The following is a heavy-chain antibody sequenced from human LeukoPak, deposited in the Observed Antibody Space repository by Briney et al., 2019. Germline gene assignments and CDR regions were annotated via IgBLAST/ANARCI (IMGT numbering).Heavy chain of an antibody. D-gene: IGHD2-21*02. Sequence: SETLSLTCTVSGGSISSRTYYWGWIRQPPGKGLEWIGSMYYSGSTSYNPSLKSRVTISVDTSKNQFSLKLSSVIAADTAVYYCARAYCGGGDCYHSRGWFDTWGQGTLVTVSS. V-gene: IGHV4-39*07. CDR1: GGSISSRTYY. J-gene: IGHJ5*02. CDR2: MYYSGST. CDR3: ARAYCGGGDCYHSRGWFDT.